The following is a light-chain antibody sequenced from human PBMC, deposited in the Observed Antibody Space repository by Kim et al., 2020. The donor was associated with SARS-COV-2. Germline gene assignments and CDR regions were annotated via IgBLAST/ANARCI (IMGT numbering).Light chain of an antibody. Sequence: DIQMTQSPSTLSASVGDRVTITCRASQSVNRYLAWYQQKPGNVPKVLIYKASTLKSGVPSRFSGSGSGTEFTLTISSLQPDDFATYYCQQYNSFSGTFGQGTKLEI. CDR3: QQYNSFSGT. J-gene: IGKJ2*01. V-gene: IGKV1-5*03. CDR1: QSVNRY. CDR2: KAS.